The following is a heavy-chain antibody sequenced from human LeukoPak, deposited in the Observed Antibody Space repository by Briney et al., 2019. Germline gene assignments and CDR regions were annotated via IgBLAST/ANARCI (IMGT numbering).Heavy chain of an antibody. CDR1: GFTFSSYS. V-gene: IGHV3-21*01. D-gene: IGHD1-26*01. CDR2: ISSSSSYI. Sequence: GGSLRLSCAASGFTFSSYSMNWVRQAPGKGLEWVSSISSSSSYIYYADSVKGRFTISRDNAKNSLYLQMNSLRAEDTAVYYCASWQYSGSYYWFDPWGQGTLVTVSS. CDR3: ASWQYSGSYYWFDP. J-gene: IGHJ5*02.